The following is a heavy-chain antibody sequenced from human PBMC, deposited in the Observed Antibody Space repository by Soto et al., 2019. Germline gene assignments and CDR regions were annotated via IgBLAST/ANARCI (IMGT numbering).Heavy chain of an antibody. V-gene: IGHV3-23*01. J-gene: IGHJ2*01. D-gene: IGHD3-10*01. CDR2: IGSSGGLT. CDR3: ARGPSSRGYYYWYFDL. CDR1: GFTFSSFA. Sequence: GSLRLSCAASGFTFSSFAMSWVRQAPGKGLEWVSGIGSSGGLTYYADSVKGRFTISRDNSKNTLYLQMNSLRAEDTAVYYCARGPSSRGYYYWYFDLWGRGTLVTVSS.